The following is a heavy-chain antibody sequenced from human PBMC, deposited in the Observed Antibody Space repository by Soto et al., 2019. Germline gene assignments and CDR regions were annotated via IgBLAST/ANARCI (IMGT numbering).Heavy chain of an antibody. D-gene: IGHD4-17*01. V-gene: IGHV1-46*01. J-gene: IGHJ6*02. CDR3: AIIDYGTNYYYYYGMDV. Sequence: QVKLVQSGAEVKKPGASVKVSCKASGYTFTSYYMHWVRQAPGQGLEWMGIINPSGGSTSSAQKFQGRVTMTRDTSTSTVYMELSSLRSEDTAVYYCAIIDYGTNYYYYYGMDVWGQGTTVTVSS. CDR1: GYTFTSYY. CDR2: INPSGGST.